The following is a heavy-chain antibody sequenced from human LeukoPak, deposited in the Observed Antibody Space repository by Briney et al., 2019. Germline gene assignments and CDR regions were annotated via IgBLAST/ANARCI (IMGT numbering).Heavy chain of an antibody. D-gene: IGHD2-15*01. CDR2: IYYSGST. CDR1: GGSISSGDYY. Sequence: SQTLSLTCTVSGGSISSGDYYWSWIRQPPGKGLEWIGYIYYSGSTYYNPSLKSRVTISVDTSKNQFSLKLSSVTAADTAVYYCARVPGYCSGGSCYGGGNWFDPWGQGTLVTVSS. CDR3: ARVPGYCSGGSCYGGGNWFDP. V-gene: IGHV4-30-4*08. J-gene: IGHJ5*02.